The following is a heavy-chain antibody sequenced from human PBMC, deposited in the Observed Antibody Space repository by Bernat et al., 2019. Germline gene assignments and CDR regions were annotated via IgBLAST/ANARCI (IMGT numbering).Heavy chain of an antibody. CDR3: SRDHDFWSGPMDV. CDR2: IHGDGRRT. CDR1: GFTFSNYW. Sequence: PGGSLRLSCAASGFTFSNYWMHWVRQAPGKGLVWVSRIHGDGRRTNYAGSVKGRFTISRDNAKNTLYLQMNSLRAEDTALYYCSRDHDFWSGPMDVWGKGTTVTVSS. D-gene: IGHD3-3*01. J-gene: IGHJ6*03. V-gene: IGHV3-74*01.